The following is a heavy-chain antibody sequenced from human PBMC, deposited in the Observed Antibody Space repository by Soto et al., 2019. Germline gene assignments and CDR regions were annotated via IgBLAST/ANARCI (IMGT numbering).Heavy chain of an antibody. Sequence: SETLSLTCTVSGGSISSSSYYWGWIRQPPGKGLEWIGSIYYSGSTYYNPSLKSRVTISVDTSKNQFSLKLSSVTAADTAVYYCARDYYDSSGYYYPPGYWGQGTLVTVS. J-gene: IGHJ4*02. CDR2: IYYSGST. V-gene: IGHV4-39*01. CDR3: ARDYYDSSGYYYPPGY. D-gene: IGHD3-22*01. CDR1: GGSISSSSYY.